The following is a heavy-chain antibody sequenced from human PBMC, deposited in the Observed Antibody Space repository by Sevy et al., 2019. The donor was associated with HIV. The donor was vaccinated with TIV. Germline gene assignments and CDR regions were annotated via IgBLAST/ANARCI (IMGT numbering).Heavy chain of an antibody. CDR2: INPNSGGT. CDR3: ARGGRYGGNSDAFDI. V-gene: IGHV1-2*02. Sequence: ASVKVSCKASGYTFTGYYMHWVRQAPGQGLEWMGWINPNSGGTNYAQKFQGRVTMTRDTSISTAYMELSRLRSDDTAVDYCARGGRYGGNSDAFDIWGQGTMVTVSS. J-gene: IGHJ3*02. D-gene: IGHD4-17*01. CDR1: GYTFTGYY.